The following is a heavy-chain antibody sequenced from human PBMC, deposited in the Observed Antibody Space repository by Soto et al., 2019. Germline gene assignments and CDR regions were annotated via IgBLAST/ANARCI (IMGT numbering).Heavy chain of an antibody. CDR1: GFTFSSYA. J-gene: IGHJ4*02. Sequence: GGSLRLSCAASGFTFSSYAMSWVRQAPGKGLEWVSAISGSGGSTYYADSVKGRFTISRDNSKNTLYLQMNSLRAEDTAVYYCAKDLGYSGYNPSGYYFDYWGQGTLVTVSS. CDR3: AKDLGYSGYNPSGYYFDY. D-gene: IGHD5-12*01. CDR2: ISGSGGST. V-gene: IGHV3-23*01.